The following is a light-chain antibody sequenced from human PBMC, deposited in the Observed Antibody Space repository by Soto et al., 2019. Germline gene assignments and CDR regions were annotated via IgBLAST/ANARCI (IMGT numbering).Light chain of an antibody. CDR2: EVS. J-gene: IGKJ5*01. Sequence: DVVMTQTPLSLSVAPGQPASISCKSSQSLLHITGETFLFWYLQKPGQSPQLLIYEVSTRVSGVPDRFSGSGSGTDFTLEISRVETDDVGIYYCMQSTQLPPTFGKGHDWGLN. CDR3: MQSTQLPPT. CDR1: QSLLHITGETF. V-gene: IGKV2D-29*02.